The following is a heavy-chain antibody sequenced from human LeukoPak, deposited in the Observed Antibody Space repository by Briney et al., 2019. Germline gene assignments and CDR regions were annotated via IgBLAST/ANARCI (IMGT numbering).Heavy chain of an antibody. CDR2: IYRTGST. CDR3: ARTYYGSGSQVFDY. Sequence: PSETLSLTCTVSGGSIDSGDDYWSWIRQPAGKGLEFIGRIYRTGSTTYNPSLKSRVTISVDMSQNQFSLKLKSVTTADTAFYYCARTYYGSGSQVFDYWGQGTLVTVSS. J-gene: IGHJ4*02. CDR1: GGSIDSGDDY. V-gene: IGHV4-61*10. D-gene: IGHD3-10*01.